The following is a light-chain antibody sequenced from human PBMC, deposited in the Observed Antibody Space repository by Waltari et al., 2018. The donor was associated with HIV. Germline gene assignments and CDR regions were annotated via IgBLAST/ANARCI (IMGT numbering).Light chain of an antibody. Sequence: QSVLTQPPSASGTPGQRVTISCSGSSSNIGSNYIYWYQQLPGTAPKLLNYGNNQRPSWVPYRFSGSTSGTSAALAISGLRSEDEADYYWAAWDDTLSGRVFGGGTKLTVL. J-gene: IGLJ3*02. CDR1: SSNIGSNY. CDR2: GNN. CDR3: AAWDDTLSGRV. V-gene: IGLV1-47*01.